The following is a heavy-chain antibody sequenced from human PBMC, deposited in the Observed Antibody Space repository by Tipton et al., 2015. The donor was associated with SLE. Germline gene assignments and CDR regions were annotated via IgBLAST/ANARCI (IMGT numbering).Heavy chain of an antibody. V-gene: IGHV4-61*09. Sequence: TLSLTCTVSGGSISSGSYYWSWIRQPAGKGLEWIGHIYATGITNYNPSLKSRVTISVDTSKNQFSLKLMSVTAADTAVYYCARHRWRWNDAFDIWGQGTMVTVSS. CDR2: IYATGIT. CDR3: ARHRWRWNDAFDI. D-gene: IGHD5-24*01. CDR1: GGSISSGSYY. J-gene: IGHJ3*02.